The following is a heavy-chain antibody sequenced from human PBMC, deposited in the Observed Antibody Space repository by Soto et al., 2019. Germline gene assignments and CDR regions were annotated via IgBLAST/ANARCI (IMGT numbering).Heavy chain of an antibody. V-gene: IGHV3-23*01. CDR3: AKGRGYCSGGSCCARYFDY. CDR2: ISGRGGST. CDR1: GFIFSSYA. D-gene: IGHD2-15*01. Sequence: EVQLLESGGGLVQPGGSLRLSCAASGFIFSSYAMSWVRQAPGKGLEWVSAISGRGGSTYYADSVKGRFTISRDNAKTTMSVQMNSLRAEDTAVYYCAKGRGYCSGGSCCARYFDYWGQGTLVTVSS. J-gene: IGHJ4*02.